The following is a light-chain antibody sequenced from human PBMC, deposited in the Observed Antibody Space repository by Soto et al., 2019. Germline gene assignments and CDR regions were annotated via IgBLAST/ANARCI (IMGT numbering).Light chain of an antibody. CDR1: SGGVVNYNL. CDR2: EDS. Sequence: QSVLTQPASVSGPPGQSLTISCMGSSGGVVNYNLVSWYQQHPGKAPKLMIYEDSKSPPGVSNRFSGSKSGNTAYLTISGLQAEDEADYYCWSYAVGRTYVFGTGTKVTVL. J-gene: IGLJ1*01. CDR3: WSYAVGRTYV. V-gene: IGLV2-23*01.